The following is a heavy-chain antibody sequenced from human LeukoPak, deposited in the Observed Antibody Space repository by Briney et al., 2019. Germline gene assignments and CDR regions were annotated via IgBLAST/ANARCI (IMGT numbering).Heavy chain of an antibody. CDR2: FDPEDGET. D-gene: IGHD3-10*01. CDR3: AKDLDLWFGELDY. Sequence: ASVKVSCKVSGYTLTELSMHWVRQAPGKGLEWMGGFDPEDGETIYAQKFQGRVTMTRDMSTSTVYMELSSLRSEDTAVYYCAKDLDLWFGELDYWGQGTLVTVSS. J-gene: IGHJ4*02. CDR1: GYTLTELS. V-gene: IGHV1-24*01.